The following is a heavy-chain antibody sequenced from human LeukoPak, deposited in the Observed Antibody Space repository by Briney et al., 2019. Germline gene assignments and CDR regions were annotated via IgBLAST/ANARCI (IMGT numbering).Heavy chain of an antibody. CDR3: TREAAAGIDY. Sequence: GGSLRLSCAASGFTFSTYWMSWVRQAPGKGLEWVANIKQDGSEKYYLDSVKGRFTISRDNAKNSLYLQMNSLRAEDTAVYFCTREAAAGIDYWGQGTLVTISS. CDR2: IKQDGSEK. J-gene: IGHJ4*02. D-gene: IGHD6-13*01. CDR1: GFTFSTYW. V-gene: IGHV3-7*01.